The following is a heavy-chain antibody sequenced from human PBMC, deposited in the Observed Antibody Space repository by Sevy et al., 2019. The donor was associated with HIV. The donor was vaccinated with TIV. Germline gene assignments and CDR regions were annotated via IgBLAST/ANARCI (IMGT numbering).Heavy chain of an antibody. D-gene: IGHD3-16*01. CDR2: VSYDGRNT. V-gene: IGHV3-30*18. J-gene: IGHJ4*02. Sequence: GGSLRLSCVGSGFAFRKFGMHWVRQAPGKGLEWLSAVSYDGRNTDYSDFLKGRFTISRDNSKNTLYLDINSLRVEDTAVYFCAKVGGGTYWAFNYLEYWGRGTLVTVSS. CDR3: AKVGGGTYWAFNYLEY. CDR1: GFAFRKFG.